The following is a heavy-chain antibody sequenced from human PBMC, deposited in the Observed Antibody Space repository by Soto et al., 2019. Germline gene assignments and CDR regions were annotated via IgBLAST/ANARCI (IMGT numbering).Heavy chain of an antibody. Sequence: QVQLVQSGAEVRMPGASVKVSCKASGYTFTNYYIHWVRQAPGQGLEWMGIINPSGGSTRYSPKFQGRLTMTGDTSTSTVYMELSSLRSDDTAVFYCAREASAVAGTNFDYWGQGTLVTVPS. CDR1: GYTFTNYY. CDR2: INPSGGST. V-gene: IGHV1-46*01. J-gene: IGHJ4*02. D-gene: IGHD6-19*01. CDR3: AREASAVAGTNFDY.